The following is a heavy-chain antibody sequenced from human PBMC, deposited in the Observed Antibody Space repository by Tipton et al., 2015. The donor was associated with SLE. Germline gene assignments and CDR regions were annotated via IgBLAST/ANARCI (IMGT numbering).Heavy chain of an antibody. J-gene: IGHJ3*02. CDR3: GRGGPPNAIDI. CDR2: INREGSDT. CDR1: GFTFSSYW. Sequence: PLRLSCEASGFTFSSYWMHWVRQGPGKGLVWVSGINREGSDTRYGDSAKGRFTISRDNAKNTLYLQMHSLRVDDTAVYYCGRGGPPNAIDIWGRGTTVSVSS. V-gene: IGHV3-74*01.